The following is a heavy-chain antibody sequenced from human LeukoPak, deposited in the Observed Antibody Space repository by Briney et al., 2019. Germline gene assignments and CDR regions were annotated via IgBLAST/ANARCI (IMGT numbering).Heavy chain of an antibody. CDR1: GGSFSGYY. J-gene: IGHJ4*02. D-gene: IGHD3-16*02. V-gene: IGHV4-34*01. CDR2: INHSGST. Sequence: PSETLSLTCAVYGGSFSGYYWSWIRQPPGKGLEWIGEINHSGSTNYNPSLKRRVTISVDTSKNQFSLKLSSVTAADTAVYYCARAPTHYVWGSYRQYYFDYWGQGTLVTVSS. CDR3: ARAPTHYVWGSYRQYYFDY.